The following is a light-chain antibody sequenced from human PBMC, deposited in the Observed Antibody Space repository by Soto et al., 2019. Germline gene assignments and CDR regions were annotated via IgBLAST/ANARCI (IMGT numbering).Light chain of an antibody. V-gene: IGKV1-9*01. Sequence: DIQLTQSPSFLSASVGDRVTITCRASQGISGYLAWFQQKPGKAPKLLIYAASTLQSGVPSRFSGSGSGTEFPLAISSLQPEDFATYYCQQFNSYPQVFGGGTKVEIK. CDR2: AAS. J-gene: IGKJ4*01. CDR1: QGISGY. CDR3: QQFNSYPQV.